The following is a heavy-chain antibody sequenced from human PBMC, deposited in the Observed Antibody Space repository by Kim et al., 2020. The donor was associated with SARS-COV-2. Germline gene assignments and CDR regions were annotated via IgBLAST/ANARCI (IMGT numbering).Heavy chain of an antibody. CDR3: ASRGSYYMDHDY. CDR2: IYYSGST. D-gene: IGHD1-26*01. V-gene: IGHV4-39*01. CDR1: GGSISSSSYY. J-gene: IGHJ4*02. Sequence: SETLSLTCTVSGGSISSSSYYWGWIRQPPGKGLEWIGSIYYSGSTYYNPSLKSRVTISVDTSKNQFSLKLSSVTAADTAVYYCASRGSYYMDHDYWGQGTLVTVSS.